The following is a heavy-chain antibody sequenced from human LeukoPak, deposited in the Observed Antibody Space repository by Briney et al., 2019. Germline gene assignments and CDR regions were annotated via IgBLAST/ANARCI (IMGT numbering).Heavy chain of an antibody. CDR2: ISYDGSNK. CDR3: ARCGSGCDY. V-gene: IGHV3-30-3*01. Sequence: PGRSLRLSCAASGFTFSSYAMPWVRQAPGKGLEWVAVISYDGSNKYYVDSVKGRFTISRDNSKNTLYLQMNSLRAEDTAVYYCARCGSGCDYWGQGTLVTVSS. J-gene: IGHJ4*02. CDR1: GFTFSSYA. D-gene: IGHD6-19*01.